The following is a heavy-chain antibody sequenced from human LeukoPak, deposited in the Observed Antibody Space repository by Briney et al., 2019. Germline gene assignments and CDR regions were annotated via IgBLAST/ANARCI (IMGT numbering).Heavy chain of an antibody. Sequence: GGSLRLSCAGSGFSFRDYWVHWVRQAPGKGLVWVSRINGDGSSTTYADSVKGRFTISRGDAKNTVYLQMNNLRAEDTAVYYCARDQYYQLLLWGQGSLVTVSP. J-gene: IGHJ4*02. D-gene: IGHD2-2*01. CDR1: GFSFRDYW. CDR3: ARDQYYQLLL. V-gene: IGHV3-74*03. CDR2: INGDGSST.